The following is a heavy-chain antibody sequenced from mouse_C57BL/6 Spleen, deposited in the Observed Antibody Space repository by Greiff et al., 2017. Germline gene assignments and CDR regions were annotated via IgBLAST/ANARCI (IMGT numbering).Heavy chain of an antibody. CDR1: GYSFTSYY. V-gene: IGHV1-66*01. J-gene: IGHJ1*03. Sequence: QVQLQQSGPELVKPGASVKISCKASGYSFTSYYIHWVKQRPGQGLEWIGWIYPGSGNTKYNEKFKGKATLTAETSSSTAYMQLSSLTSEDSAVYYCATHTFYYGSSYGYFDVWGTGTTVTVSS. D-gene: IGHD1-1*01. CDR3: ATHTFYYGSSYGYFDV. CDR2: IYPGSGNT.